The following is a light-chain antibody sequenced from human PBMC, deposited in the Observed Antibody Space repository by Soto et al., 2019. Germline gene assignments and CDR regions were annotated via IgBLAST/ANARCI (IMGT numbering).Light chain of an antibody. Sequence: QSALTQPASLSGSPGQSITISCTGTSSDVGTYDYVSWHQQHPGKAPKLIIYDVNNRPSGVSSRFSGSKSGNTASLTISVLQAEDEADYYCCSFSTSGTHVFGTGTKLTVL. CDR2: DVN. CDR1: SSDVGTYDY. CDR3: CSFSTSGTHV. J-gene: IGLJ1*01. V-gene: IGLV2-14*01.